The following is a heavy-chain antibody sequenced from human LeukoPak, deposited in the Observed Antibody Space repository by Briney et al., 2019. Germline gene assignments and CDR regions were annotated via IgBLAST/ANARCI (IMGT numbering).Heavy chain of an antibody. CDR1: GGTFSSYA. J-gene: IGHJ4*02. D-gene: IGHD2-2*02. CDR3: ARRDGYCSSTSCYMSSESFDY. Sequence: SVKVSCKASGGTFSSYAISWVRQAPGQGLEWMGRIIPIFGTANYAQKFQGRVTITTDESASTAYMELSSLRSEYTAVYYCARRDGYCSSTSCYMSSESFDYWGQGTLVTVSS. V-gene: IGHV1-69*05. CDR2: IIPIFGTA.